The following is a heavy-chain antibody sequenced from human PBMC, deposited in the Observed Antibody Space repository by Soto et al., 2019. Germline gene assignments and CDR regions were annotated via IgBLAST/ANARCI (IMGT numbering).Heavy chain of an antibody. CDR3: ARIPHRYDALTGPGY. CDR1: GFTFSNYG. J-gene: IGHJ4*02. D-gene: IGHD3-9*01. V-gene: IGHV3-23*01. CDR2: ISGAGGRI. Sequence: GSLRLSCVVSGFTFSNYGMSWVRQAPGKGLEWVASISGAGGRIYNEDSVKGRFTISRDNSENTLYLHLNSLRVEDTAIYYCARIPHRYDALTGPGYWGQGAQVTVSS.